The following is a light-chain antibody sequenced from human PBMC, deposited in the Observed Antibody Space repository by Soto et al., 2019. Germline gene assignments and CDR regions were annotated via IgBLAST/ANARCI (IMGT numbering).Light chain of an antibody. CDR3: QHYQNWSPLT. CDR1: QSVSRN. Sequence: EIVMTQSPATLSVSPGERATLSCRASQSVSRNLAWYQQKPGQAPRLLIYGASTRATAIPARFSGSGSGTEFTLTISSLQSEDFAVYYCQHYQNWSPLTFGGGTKVDIK. CDR2: GAS. V-gene: IGKV3-15*01. J-gene: IGKJ4*01.